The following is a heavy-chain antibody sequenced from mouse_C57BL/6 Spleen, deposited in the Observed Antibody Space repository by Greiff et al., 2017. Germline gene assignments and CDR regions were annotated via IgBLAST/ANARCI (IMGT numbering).Heavy chain of an antibody. Sequence: DVKLVESEGGLVQPGSSMKLSCTASGFTFSDYYMAWVRQVPEKGLEWVANINYDGSSTYYLDSLKSRFIISRDNAKNSLYLQMSSLKSEDTATYYCARVDYDYDVDYWGQGTTLTVSS. CDR1: GFTFSDYY. J-gene: IGHJ2*01. CDR2: INYDGSST. V-gene: IGHV5-16*01. D-gene: IGHD2-4*01. CDR3: ARVDYDYDVDY.